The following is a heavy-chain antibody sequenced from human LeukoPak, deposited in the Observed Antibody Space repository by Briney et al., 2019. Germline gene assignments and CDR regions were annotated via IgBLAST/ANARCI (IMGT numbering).Heavy chain of an antibody. Sequence: PGGSLRLSCAASGFTFSSYWMSWVRQAPGKGLEWVANIELHGSQKYYVDSVKGRFTISRDNAKNSLYLQMNSLRAEDTAVYYCARSTGYSSGWDDAFDIWGQGTMVTVSS. CDR2: IELHGSQK. CDR1: GFTFSSYW. D-gene: IGHD6-19*01. CDR3: ARSTGYSSGWDDAFDI. V-gene: IGHV3-7*01. J-gene: IGHJ3*02.